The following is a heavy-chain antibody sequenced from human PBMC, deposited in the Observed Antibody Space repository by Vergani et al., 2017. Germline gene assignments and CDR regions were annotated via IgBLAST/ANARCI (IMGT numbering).Heavy chain of an antibody. J-gene: IGHJ3*02. V-gene: IGHV1-69*01. D-gene: IGHD6-13*01. CDR2: IIPIFGTA. CDR1: GGTFSSYA. CDR3: ARVLRIAAAGAFDI. Sequence: QVQLVQSGAEVKKPGSSVKVSCKASGGTFSSYAISWLRQAPGQGLEWMGGIIPIFGTANYAQKFQGRDTITADESTSTAYMELSSLRSEDTAVYYCARVLRIAAAGAFDIWGQGTMVTVSS.